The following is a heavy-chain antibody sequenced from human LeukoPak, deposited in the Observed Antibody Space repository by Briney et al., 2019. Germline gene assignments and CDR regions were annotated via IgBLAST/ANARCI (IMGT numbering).Heavy chain of an antibody. J-gene: IGHJ4*02. Sequence: GGSLRLPCAASGFTFSNYAMNWVRQAPGKGLEWVSGISGSGNRTYYADSVKGRFTISKDNSKNTLYLQLNSLRAEDTAVYYCAKSTVAFYYFDNWGQGTRVIVSS. D-gene: IGHD4-23*01. CDR2: ISGSGNRT. CDR1: GFTFSNYA. V-gene: IGHV3-23*01. CDR3: AKSTVAFYYFDN.